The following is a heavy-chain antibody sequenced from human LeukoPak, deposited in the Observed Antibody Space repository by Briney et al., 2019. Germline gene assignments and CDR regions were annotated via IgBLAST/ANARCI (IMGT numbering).Heavy chain of an antibody. J-gene: IGHJ3*02. Sequence: SETLSLTCAVYGGSFSGYYWSWIRQPPGKGLEWIGEINHSGSTNYNPSLKSRVTISVDTSKNQFSLKLSSVTAADTAVYYCARADYGDLLDAFDIWGQGTMVTVPS. D-gene: IGHD4-17*01. CDR1: GGSFSGYY. CDR2: INHSGST. V-gene: IGHV4-34*01. CDR3: ARADYGDLLDAFDI.